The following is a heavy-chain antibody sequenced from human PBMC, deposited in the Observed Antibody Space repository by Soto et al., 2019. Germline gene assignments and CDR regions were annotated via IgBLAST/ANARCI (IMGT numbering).Heavy chain of an antibody. D-gene: IGHD4-17*01. CDR3: ANVPLRPCYFDY. Sequence: EVQLLDSGGGLVQPGGSLRLSCAASGFTFSNYDMTWVRQAPGKGLEWVSGIGGSGDRTYYADSVKGRFTISRDNSRKTLYLQLNSLRTEDTAMYYCANVPLRPCYFDYWGQGALVTVSS. CDR2: IGGSGDRT. V-gene: IGHV3-23*01. CDR1: GFTFSNYD. J-gene: IGHJ4*02.